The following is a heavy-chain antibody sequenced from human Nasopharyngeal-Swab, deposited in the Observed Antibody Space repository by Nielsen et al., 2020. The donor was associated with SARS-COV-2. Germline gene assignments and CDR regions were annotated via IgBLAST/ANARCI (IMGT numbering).Heavy chain of an antibody. J-gene: IGHJ6*02. CDR2: INAGNGNT. Sequence: ASVKVSCKASGYTFTSYAMHWVRQAPGQRLEWMVWINAGNGNTKYSQKFQGRVTITRDTSASTAYMELSSLRSEDTAVYYCARAVRYYDFWSGYSPGFESYYYYGMDVWGQGTTVTVS. V-gene: IGHV1-3*01. D-gene: IGHD3-3*01. CDR3: ARAVRYYDFWSGYSPGFESYYYYGMDV. CDR1: GYTFTSYA.